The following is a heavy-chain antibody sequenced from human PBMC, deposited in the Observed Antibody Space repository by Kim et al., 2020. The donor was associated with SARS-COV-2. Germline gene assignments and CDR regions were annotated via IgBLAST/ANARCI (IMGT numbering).Heavy chain of an antibody. Sequence: ASVKVSCKASGYNFKSYALHWVRQAPGQGPEWMGWITAGNGNTKYSQKFQGRIFITRDTSANIAYMELRSLRYEDTAVYYCSRGTRGFSFYGGYYLVFWGQGTLVSVSS. CDR1: GYNFKSYA. CDR3: SRGTRGFSFYGGYYLVF. V-gene: IGHV1-3*01. D-gene: IGHD5-12*01. CDR2: ITAGNGNT. J-gene: IGHJ4*02.